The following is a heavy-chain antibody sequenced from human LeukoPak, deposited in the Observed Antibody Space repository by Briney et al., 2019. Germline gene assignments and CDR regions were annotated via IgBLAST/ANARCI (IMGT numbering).Heavy chain of an antibody. D-gene: IGHD1-26*01. CDR1: GFTFSDYT. V-gene: IGHV3-23*01. J-gene: IGHJ4*02. Sequence: PGGSLRLSCAASGFTFSDYTINWVRQAPGKGLEWVSGLSGSGGTTYYADSVKGRFTISRDNSKNTLYLQMNSLRAEDTAVYYCAKGPYSGSYYATSPFDYWGQGTLVTVSS. CDR3: AKGPYSGSYYATSPFDY. CDR2: LSGSGGTT.